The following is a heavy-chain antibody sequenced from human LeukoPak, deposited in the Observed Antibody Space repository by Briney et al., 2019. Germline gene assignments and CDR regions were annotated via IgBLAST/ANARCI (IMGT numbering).Heavy chain of an antibody. V-gene: IGHV1-2*02. CDR2: INPISGGT. CDR1: GYNFTAYY. Sequence: ASVKVSCKASGYNFTAYYMHWVRQAPGQGLEWMGWINPISGGTNSAQKFQGRVTMTRDTSISTAYMELSSLRSDDTAIYYCVRLTYCGGDCYSGFDYRGQGTLVTVSS. D-gene: IGHD2-21*02. J-gene: IGHJ4*02. CDR3: VRLTYCGGDCYSGFDY.